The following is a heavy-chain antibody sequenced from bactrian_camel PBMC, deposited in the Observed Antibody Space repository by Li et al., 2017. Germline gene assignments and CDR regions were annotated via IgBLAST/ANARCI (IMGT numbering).Heavy chain of an antibody. Sequence: QLVESGGTLVQPGGSLRLSCAASGFTFSSYWMYWVRQAPGKGLEWGSTINSAGGSTYYADSVKGRFTISRDNAKNTVYLQMNSLKPEDTDVYYCVRDAYDGGWLQFGYWGQGTQVTVS. CDR1: GFTFSSYW. CDR3: VRDAYDGGWLQFGY. D-gene: IGHD1*01. CDR2: INSAGGST. V-gene: IGHV3S25*01. J-gene: IGHJ6*01.